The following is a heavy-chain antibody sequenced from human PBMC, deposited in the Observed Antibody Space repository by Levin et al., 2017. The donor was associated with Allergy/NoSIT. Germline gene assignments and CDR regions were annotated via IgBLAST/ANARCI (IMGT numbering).Heavy chain of an antibody. CDR2: IIPIFGTA. CDR1: GGTFSSYA. J-gene: IGHJ4*02. V-gene: IGHV1-69*01. Sequence: KISCKASGGTFSSYAISWVRQAPGQGLEWMGGIIPIFGTANYAQKFQGRVTITADESTSTAYMELSSLRSEDTAVYYCARGVVVAATPSFDLDYWGQGTLVTVSS. D-gene: IGHD2-15*01. CDR3: ARGVVVAATPSFDLDY.